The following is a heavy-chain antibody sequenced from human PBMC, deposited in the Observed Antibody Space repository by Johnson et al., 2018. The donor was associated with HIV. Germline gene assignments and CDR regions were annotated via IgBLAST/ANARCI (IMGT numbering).Heavy chain of an antibody. CDR1: GFTFEDYG. CDR3: AKVWQQLAHDAFDI. D-gene: IGHD6-13*01. V-gene: IGHV3-20*04. J-gene: IGHJ3*02. Sequence: VQLVESGGGVVRPGGSLRLSCAASGFTFEDYGMNWVRQAPGTGLEWVSGINWNSGSIGYADSVKGRFTISRDNAKNSLYLQMNSLRAEDTASYYGAKVWQQLAHDAFDIWGQGTMVTVSS. CDR2: INWNSGSI.